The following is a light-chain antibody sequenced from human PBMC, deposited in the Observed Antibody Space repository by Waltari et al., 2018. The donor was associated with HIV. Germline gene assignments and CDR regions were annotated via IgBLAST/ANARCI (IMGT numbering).Light chain of an antibody. V-gene: IGKV2-28*01. CDR3: MQSLQIPLT. Sequence: VLTQSPPSLPVVPGEPASLSCRSSQSLLHSSGFSYLDWYLQKPGQSPQLLIYLGSHRASGVSDRFSGGGSGTHFTLNLTRVEAEDVGVYFCMQSLQIPLTFGGGTKV. CDR1: QSLLHSSGFSY. CDR2: LGS. J-gene: IGKJ4*01.